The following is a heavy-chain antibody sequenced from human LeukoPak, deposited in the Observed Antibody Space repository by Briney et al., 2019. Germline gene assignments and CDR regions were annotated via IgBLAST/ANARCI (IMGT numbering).Heavy chain of an antibody. Sequence: ASVKVSCKASGGTFSSYAISWVRQAPGQGLEWIGGIIPIFGTANYAQKFQGRVTITTDESTSTAYMELSSLRSEDTAVYYCARGNGEGFYVDTAMGYYYGMDVWGQGTTVTVSS. J-gene: IGHJ6*02. CDR2: IIPIFGTA. V-gene: IGHV1-69*05. CDR3: ARGNGEGFYVDTAMGYYYGMDV. CDR1: GGTFSSYA. D-gene: IGHD5-18*01.